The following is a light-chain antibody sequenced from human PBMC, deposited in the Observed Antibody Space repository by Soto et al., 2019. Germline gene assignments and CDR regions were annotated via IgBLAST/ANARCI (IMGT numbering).Light chain of an antibody. CDR2: DAY. Sequence: DIQMTQSPSTLSASVGDRVTITCRASQSISRWLAWYRQKPGKAPKLLIYDAYSLEIGVPSRFSGSGSGAEFTLTISNLQPEDSATYYCRQHNSFPITFGQGTRLEIK. CDR1: QSISRW. J-gene: IGKJ5*01. V-gene: IGKV1-5*01. CDR3: RQHNSFPIT.